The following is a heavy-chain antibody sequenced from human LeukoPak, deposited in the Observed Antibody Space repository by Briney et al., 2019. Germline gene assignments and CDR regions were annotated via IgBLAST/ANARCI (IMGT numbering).Heavy chain of an antibody. V-gene: IGHV4-30-2*02. Sequence: SETLSLTCAVSGGSISSGGYSWSWIRQPPGKGLEWIGYIYHSGSTYYNPSHKSRVTISVDKSKNQFSLKLSSVTAADTAVYYCARYVVVTAYFDYWGQGTLVTVSS. J-gene: IGHJ4*02. CDR2: IYHSGST. CDR3: ARYVVVTAYFDY. CDR1: GGSISSGGYS. D-gene: IGHD2-21*02.